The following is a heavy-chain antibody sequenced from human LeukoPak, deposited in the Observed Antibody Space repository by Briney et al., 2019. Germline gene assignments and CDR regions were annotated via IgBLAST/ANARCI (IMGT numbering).Heavy chain of an antibody. J-gene: IGHJ6*02. CDR1: GVSISSGDYY. CDR2: IYYSGST. D-gene: IGHD2-15*01. CDR3: ARIVVVVAATRDFHGMDV. V-gene: IGHV4-30-4*01. Sequence: SETLSLTCTVSGVSISSGDYYWSWIRQPPGKGLEWIGYIYYSGSTYYNPSLKSRVIISVDTSKNQFSLKLSSVTAADTAVYYCARIVVVVAATRDFHGMDVWGQGTTVTVSS.